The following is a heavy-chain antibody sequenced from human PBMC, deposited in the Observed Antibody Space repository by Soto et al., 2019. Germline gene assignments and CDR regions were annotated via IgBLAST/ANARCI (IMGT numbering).Heavy chain of an antibody. J-gene: IGHJ4*02. Sequence: SETLSLTCAVSGGSIGIGVYSWNWIRQPPGKGLEWIGYIYNGGSTYYRPSLESRMHMSLDATRNHYSLRLTSVTAADTAVYFCARAPVGLDTISYFDYWGQGKLFTVSS. V-gene: IGHV4-30-2*05. CDR3: ARAPVGLDTISYFDY. CDR2: IYNGGST. CDR1: GGSIGIGVYS. D-gene: IGHD3-3*01.